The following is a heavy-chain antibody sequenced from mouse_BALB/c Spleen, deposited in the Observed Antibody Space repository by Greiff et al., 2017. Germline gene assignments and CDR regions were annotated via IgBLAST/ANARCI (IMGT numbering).Heavy chain of an antibody. CDR2: IYWDDDK. CDR1: GFSLSTSGMG. J-gene: IGHJ4*01. Sequence: QVTLKVCGPGILQPSQTLSLTCSFSGFSLSTSGMGVSWIRQPSGKGLEWLAHIYWDDDKRYNPSLKSRLTISKDTSRNQVFLKITSVDTADTATYYCARVYYYGSSYDYAMAYWGQGTSVTVSS. V-gene: IGHV8-12*01. CDR3: ARVYYYGSSYDYAMAY. D-gene: IGHD1-1*01.